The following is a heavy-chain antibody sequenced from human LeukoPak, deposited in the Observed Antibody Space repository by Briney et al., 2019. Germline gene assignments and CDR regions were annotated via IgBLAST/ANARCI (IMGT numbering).Heavy chain of an antibody. V-gene: IGHV1-2*06. CDR1: GYTFTGCY. CDR3: ARTRTIVGAKGFDY. J-gene: IGHJ4*02. CDR2: INPNSGGT. Sequence: GASVKVSCKASGYTFTGCYMHWVRQAPGQGLEWMGRINPNSGGTNYAQKFQGRVTMTRDTSISTAYMELSRLRSDDTAVYYCARTRTIVGAKGFDYWGQGTLVTVSS. D-gene: IGHD1-26*01.